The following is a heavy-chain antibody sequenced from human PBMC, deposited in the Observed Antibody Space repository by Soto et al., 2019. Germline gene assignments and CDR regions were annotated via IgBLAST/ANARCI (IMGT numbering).Heavy chain of an antibody. CDR3: ARGPGGYYGSEKSFYSYYSDY. CDR2: INAASGNT. V-gene: IGHV1-3*05. D-gene: IGHD3-10*01. J-gene: IGHJ4*02. Sequence: QVQLVQSGAEERNPGASVKISCKASGDTFTNYAIHWVRQAPGQSLEWMGWINAASGNTRYSQNFQGRVTITRDTPASPAYMQLSSLRSEDPAVYYCARGPGGYYGSEKSFYSYYSDYWGQGSLVTVSS. CDR1: GDTFTNYA.